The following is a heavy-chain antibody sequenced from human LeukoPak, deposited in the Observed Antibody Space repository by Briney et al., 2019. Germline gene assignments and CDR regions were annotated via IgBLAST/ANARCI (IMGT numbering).Heavy chain of an antibody. V-gene: IGHV5-51*01. Sequence: GESLKISCKGSGYSFTSYWIGWVRQMPGRGLEWMGIIYPGDSDTRYSPSFQGQVTISADKSISTAYLQWSSLKASDGATYYCATNTMFRGIHAFDIWGQGTMVTVSS. J-gene: IGHJ3*02. CDR2: IYPGDSDT. CDR1: GYSFTSYW. D-gene: IGHD3-10*01. CDR3: ATNTMFRGIHAFDI.